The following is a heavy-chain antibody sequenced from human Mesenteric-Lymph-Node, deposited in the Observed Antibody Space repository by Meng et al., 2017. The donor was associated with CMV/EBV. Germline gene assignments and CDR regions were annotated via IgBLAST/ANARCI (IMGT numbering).Heavy chain of an antibody. CDR1: GFIFSDHY. CDR3: AKKGGDGALHYFDY. J-gene: IGHJ4*02. CDR2: ITSSGTGI. Sequence: GESLKISCAASGFIFSDHYMDWVRQAPGKGLEWVSYITSSGTGIYYADSVKGRFSISRDNAKNSLYLQMNSLRAEDTAVYYCAKKGGDGALHYFDYWGQGTLVTVSS. D-gene: IGHD3-16*01. V-gene: IGHV3-11*01.